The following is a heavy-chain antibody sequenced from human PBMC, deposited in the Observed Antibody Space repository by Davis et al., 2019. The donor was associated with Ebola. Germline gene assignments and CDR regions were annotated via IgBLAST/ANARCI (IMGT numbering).Heavy chain of an antibody. J-gene: IGHJ4*02. CDR1: GYTFTSYD. D-gene: IGHD6-13*01. CDR2: INPNSGGT. V-gene: IGHV1-2*02. Sequence: ASVKVSCKASGYTFTSYDINWVRQATGQGLEWMGWINPNSGGTNYAQKFQGRVTMTRDTSISTAYMELSRLRSDDTAVYYCARGGGVRAAAGDDFDYWGQGTLVTVSS. CDR3: ARGGGVRAAAGDDFDY.